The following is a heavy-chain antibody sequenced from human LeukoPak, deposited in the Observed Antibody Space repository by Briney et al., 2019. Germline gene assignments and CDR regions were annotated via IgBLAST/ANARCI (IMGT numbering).Heavy chain of an antibody. D-gene: IGHD3-22*01. V-gene: IGHV3-53*01. CDR2: IYSGGST. J-gene: IGHJ4*02. CDR1: GFTFSSNY. Sequence: GGSLRLSCAASGFTFSSNYMSWVRQAPGKGLEWVSAIYSGGSTYYADSVKGRFTISRDNSKNTLYLQMNSLRAEDTAVYYCARVRRYYDSSGYPGFYFDYWGQGTLVTVSS. CDR3: ARVRRYYDSSGYPGFYFDY.